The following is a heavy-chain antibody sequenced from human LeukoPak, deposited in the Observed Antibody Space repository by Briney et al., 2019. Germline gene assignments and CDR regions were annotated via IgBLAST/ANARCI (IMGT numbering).Heavy chain of an antibody. J-gene: IGHJ5*02. CDR3: AKDMGEPRYCRGGNCPTINNWFDP. CDR1: GFSFSSYG. V-gene: IGHV3-30*18. CDR2: ISYDGSYK. Sequence: PGGSLRLSCAASGFSFSSYGMHWVRQAPGKGLEWVAVISYDGSYKYYADSVKGRFTISRDNSKNTLYLQMNSLRAEDTAVCYCAKDMGEPRYCRGGNCPTINNWFDPWGQGTLVTVSS. D-gene: IGHD2-15*01.